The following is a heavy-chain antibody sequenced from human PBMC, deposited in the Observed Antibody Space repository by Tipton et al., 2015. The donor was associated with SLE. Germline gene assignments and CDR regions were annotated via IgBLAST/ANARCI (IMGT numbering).Heavy chain of an antibody. CDR1: GGSISSSSYY. J-gene: IGHJ6*02. Sequence: TLSLTCTVSGGSISSSSYYWGWIRQPPGKGLDWIGTIYYSGTTYYTPSHKSRVTISVDTSKIQFSLKLSSVTAADTAGYYCAIGGDSGYDLWGQGTTVIVSS. CDR3: AIGGDSGYDL. V-gene: IGHV4-39*07. CDR2: IYYSGTT. D-gene: IGHD5-12*01.